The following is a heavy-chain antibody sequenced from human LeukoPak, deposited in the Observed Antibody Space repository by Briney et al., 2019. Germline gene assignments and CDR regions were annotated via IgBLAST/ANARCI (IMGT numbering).Heavy chain of an antibody. J-gene: IGHJ4*02. CDR3: AKGSYYDSSGSFYFDY. CDR2: ISYDGSNK. Sequence: GKSLRLSCAASGFTFSGYPIHWVRQAPGKGLEWVAVISYDGSNKYYADSVKGRFTISRDNSKNTLYVQVNSLGTEDTAAYYCAKGSYYDSSGSFYFDYWGQGTLVTVSS. V-gene: IGHV3-30-3*02. CDR1: GFTFSGYP. D-gene: IGHD3-22*01.